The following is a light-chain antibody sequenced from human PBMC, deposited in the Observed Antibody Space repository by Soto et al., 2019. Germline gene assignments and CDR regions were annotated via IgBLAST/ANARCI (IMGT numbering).Light chain of an antibody. CDR1: SSDVGGYNY. V-gene: IGLV2-14*01. CDR3: NSCTSSNTYV. CDR2: DVS. J-gene: IGLJ1*01. Sequence: QPVLTQPASVSGSPGQSITISCTGTSSDVGGYNYVSWYQQHPGKAPKLMIYDVSNRPSGAPNRFSGSKSGNTASLTISGLQAEDEADYYCNSCTSSNTYVFGTGTKLTVL.